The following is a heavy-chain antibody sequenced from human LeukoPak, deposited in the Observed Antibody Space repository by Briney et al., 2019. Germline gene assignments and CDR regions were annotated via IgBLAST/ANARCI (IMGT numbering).Heavy chain of an antibody. V-gene: IGHV3-48*04. J-gene: IGHJ2*01. Sequence: PGGSLRLSCAVSGFTFSSYNMNWVRQAPGKGLEWVSYISSSGSTIYYADSVKGRFTISRDNAKNSLYLQMNSLRAEDTAVYYCARDQGDGPLYWYFDLWGRGTLVTVSS. CDR2: ISSSGSTI. CDR1: GFTFSSYN. CDR3: ARDQGDGPLYWYFDL. D-gene: IGHD3-16*01.